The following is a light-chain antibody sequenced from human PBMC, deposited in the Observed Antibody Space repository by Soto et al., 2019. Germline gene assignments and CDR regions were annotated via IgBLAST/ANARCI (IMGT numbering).Light chain of an antibody. J-gene: IGKJ4*01. CDR2: DAS. V-gene: IGKV3-15*01. CDR3: QQYNNWPLT. Sequence: EIVMKQSPATLSVSPGDIATLSCRASQSVSSNLAWYQQKPGEAPRLLIYDASTRATGIPARFSGSGSGTEFTLTISSLQSEDFAVYYCQQYNNWPLTFGGGTKVEIK. CDR1: QSVSSN.